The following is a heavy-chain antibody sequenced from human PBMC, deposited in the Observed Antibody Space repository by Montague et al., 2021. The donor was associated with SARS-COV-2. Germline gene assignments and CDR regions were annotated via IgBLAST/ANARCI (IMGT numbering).Heavy chain of an antibody. Sequence: SLRLSCAASGFKFNNFPMHWVRQAPGKGLEWVAVISYEGSIKYYTDSVKGRFTISRDNTKDSLFLQMNSLRVEDTAVYYCARGDPSSGSRTTFEFWGQGTLVTVSS. D-gene: IGHD3-22*01. V-gene: IGHV3-30*04. CDR1: GFKFNNFP. CDR2: ISYEGSIK. CDR3: ARGDPSSGSRTTFEF. J-gene: IGHJ4*02.